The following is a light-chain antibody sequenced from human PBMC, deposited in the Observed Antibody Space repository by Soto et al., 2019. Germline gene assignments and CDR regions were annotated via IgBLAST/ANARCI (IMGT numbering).Light chain of an antibody. CDR2: WAS. CDR3: QQYYDPPVT. J-gene: IGKJ5*01. V-gene: IGKV4-1*01. Sequence: DIVMTQSPDSLAVSLGERATINCKSSQSLLFISNQKNYLAWYQQKPGQPPKLLIYWASTRESGVPDRFIGSGSGTDFNLTISSLQAEDVAVYYCQQYYDPPVTFGQGTRLEIK. CDR1: QSLLFISNQKNY.